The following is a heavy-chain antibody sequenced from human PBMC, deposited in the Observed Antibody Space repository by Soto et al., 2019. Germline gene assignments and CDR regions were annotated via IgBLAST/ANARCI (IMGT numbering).Heavy chain of an antibody. J-gene: IGHJ6*02. CDR2: IIPIFGTA. Sequence: SVKVSFKASGGTFSSYAISWVRQAPGQGLEWMGGIIPIFGTANYAQKFQGRVTITADESTSTAYMELSSLRSEDTAVYYCAADIVVVPAAMSGADEYYYYGMDVWGQGTTVTVSS. CDR3: AADIVVVPAAMSGADEYYYYGMDV. D-gene: IGHD2-2*01. CDR1: GGTFSSYA. V-gene: IGHV1-69*13.